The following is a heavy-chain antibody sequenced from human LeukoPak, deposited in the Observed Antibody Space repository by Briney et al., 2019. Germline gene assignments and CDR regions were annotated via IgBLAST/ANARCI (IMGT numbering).Heavy chain of an antibody. CDR3: ARDESFDI. CDR1: GFTFSNYA. V-gene: IGHV3-66*01. CDR2: IYSGGST. Sequence: PGGSLRLSCATSGFTFSNYAMSWVRQAPGKGLQWVSVIYSGGSTYYADSVKGRFTISRDTSKNTLYLQMNSLRGEDTAVYYCARDESFDIWGQGTMVTVSS. J-gene: IGHJ3*02.